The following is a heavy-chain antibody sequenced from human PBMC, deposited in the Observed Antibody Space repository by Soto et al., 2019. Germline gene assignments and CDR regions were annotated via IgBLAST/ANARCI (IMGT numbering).Heavy chain of an antibody. CDR1: GGSVNSGNYY. CDR2: MSHSGGT. CDR3: ARVERGTATTVVDAFDI. D-gene: IGHD1-1*01. Sequence: QVQLQQWGAGLLKPSETLSLTCAVFGGSVNSGNYYWSWIRQPPGKGLEWIGEMSHSGGTHFNPSLKSRVTISVDTSKKQFSLQMSSVTAADTALYYCARVERGTATTVVDAFDIWGPGTMVTVSS. J-gene: IGHJ3*02. V-gene: IGHV4-34*01.